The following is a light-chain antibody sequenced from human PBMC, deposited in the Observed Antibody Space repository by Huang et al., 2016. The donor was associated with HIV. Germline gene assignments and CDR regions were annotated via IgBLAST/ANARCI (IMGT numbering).Light chain of an antibody. Sequence: EIVMTQSPTTLSVSPGERVTLSCRARRSVSSNLAWYQPKPGQAPRLLISGASIRATGIPARFSGSGSGTDFTLTFSSLQPEDFALYYCQQYNNWPWTFGHGTKVEIK. CDR1: RSVSSN. V-gene: IGKV3-15*01. CDR3: QQYNNWPWT. CDR2: GAS. J-gene: IGKJ1*01.